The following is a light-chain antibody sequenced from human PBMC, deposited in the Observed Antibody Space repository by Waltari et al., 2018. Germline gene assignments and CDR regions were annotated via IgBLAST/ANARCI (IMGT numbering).Light chain of an antibody. CDR1: QTISRF. CDR3: QQSFSTPLT. Sequence: DIHLTQSPLSLSAAVGDRVVITCRTSQTISRFLNWYQQRPGKAPKLLIQAASSLVSGVPSRFSGSGSGTDFTLTISGLQIEDFATYVCQQSFSTPLTFGGGTKVEI. J-gene: IGKJ4*01. V-gene: IGKV1-39*01. CDR2: AAS.